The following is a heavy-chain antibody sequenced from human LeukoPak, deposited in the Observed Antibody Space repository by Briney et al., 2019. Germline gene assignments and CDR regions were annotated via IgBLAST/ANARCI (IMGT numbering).Heavy chain of an antibody. Sequence: SETLSLTCTVSGGSISSYYWSWIRQPPGKGLEWIGYIYYSGSTNYNPSLKSRVTISVDTSKNQFSLKLSSVTAADTAVYYCARQKSSGWSRKGWFDPWGQGTLVTVSS. D-gene: IGHD6-19*01. CDR2: IYYSGST. CDR3: ARQKSSGWSRKGWFDP. CDR1: GGSISSYY. J-gene: IGHJ5*02. V-gene: IGHV4-59*01.